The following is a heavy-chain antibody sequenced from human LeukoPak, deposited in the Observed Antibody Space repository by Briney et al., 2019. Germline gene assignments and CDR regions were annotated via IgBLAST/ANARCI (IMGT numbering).Heavy chain of an antibody. D-gene: IGHD1-26*01. J-gene: IGHJ4*02. CDR2: IIPIFGTA. CDR1: GGTFSSYA. CDR3: ARAWESIAGYYFDY. V-gene: IGHV1-69*05. Sequence: ASVKVSCKASGGTFSSYAISWVRQAPGQGLEWMGGIIPIFGTANYAQKFQGRVTITTDESTSTAYMGLSSLRSEDTAVYYCARAWESIAGYYFDYWGQGTLVTVSS.